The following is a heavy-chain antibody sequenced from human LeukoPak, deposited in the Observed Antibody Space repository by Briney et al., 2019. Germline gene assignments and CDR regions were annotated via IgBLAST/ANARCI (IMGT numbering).Heavy chain of an antibody. J-gene: IGHJ5*02. CDR1: GCSFSGYY. V-gene: IGHV4-34*01. CDR3: ARGFRRFDP. D-gene: IGHD3-10*01. Sequence: SETLTLTCAVYGCSFSGYYWSWLRQPPGKGLEWIGEINHSGSTNYNPSLKSRVTISVDTSKNQFSLKLSSVTAADTAVYYCARGFRRFDPWGQGTLVTVSS. CDR2: INHSGST.